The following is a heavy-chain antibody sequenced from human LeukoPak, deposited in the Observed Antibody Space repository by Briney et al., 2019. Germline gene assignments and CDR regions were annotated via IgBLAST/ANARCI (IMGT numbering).Heavy chain of an antibody. J-gene: IGHJ4*02. Sequence: PSETLSLTCTVSGGSISSYYWSWIRQPPGKGLEWIGYIYYSGSTKYNPSLNSRVTISLDTSKNQFSLKLTSVTAADTAVYYCARERGTTVVRWDYWGQGTQVTVSS. CDR2: IYYSGST. D-gene: IGHD4-23*01. CDR3: ARERGTTVVRWDY. V-gene: IGHV4-59*01. CDR1: GGSISSYY.